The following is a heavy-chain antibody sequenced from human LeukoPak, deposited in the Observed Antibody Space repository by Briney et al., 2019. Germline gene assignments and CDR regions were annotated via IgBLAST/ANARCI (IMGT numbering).Heavy chain of an antibody. V-gene: IGHV4-30-4*01. D-gene: IGHD3-3*01. Sequence: SQTLSLTCTVSGGSISSGDYYWSWIRQPPGKGLEWIGEINHSGSTNYNPSLKSRVTISVDTSKNQFSLKLSSVTAADTAVYYCARLDFWSGYFLWGRGTLVTVSS. J-gene: IGHJ2*01. CDR1: GGSISSGDYY. CDR3: ARLDFWSGYFL. CDR2: INHSGST.